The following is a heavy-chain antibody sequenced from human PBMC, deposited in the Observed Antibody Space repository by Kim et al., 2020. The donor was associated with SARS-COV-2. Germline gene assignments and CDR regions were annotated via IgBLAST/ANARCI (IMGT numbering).Heavy chain of an antibody. D-gene: IGHD3-10*01. V-gene: IGHV3-23*01. CDR3: AKDPPLWSLYYYYYGMDV. J-gene: IGHJ6*02. CDR1: GFTFSSYA. CDR2: ISGSGGST. Sequence: GGSLRLSCAASGFTFSSYAMSWVRQAPGKGLEWVSAISGSGGSTYYADSVKGRFTISRDNSKNTLYLQMNSLRAEDTAVYYCAKDPPLWSLYYYYYGMDVWGQGTTVTVSS.